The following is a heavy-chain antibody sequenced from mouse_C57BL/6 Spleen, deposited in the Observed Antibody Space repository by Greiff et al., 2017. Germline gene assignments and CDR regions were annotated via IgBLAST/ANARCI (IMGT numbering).Heavy chain of an antibody. CDR1: GYTFTDYE. J-gene: IGHJ2*01. V-gene: IGHV1-15*01. CDR3: TERENRGVQYYFDY. CDR2: IDPETGGT. Sequence: LVESGAELVRPGASVTLSCKASGYTFTDYEMHWVKQTPVHGLEWIGAIDPETGGTDYNQKFKGKGILTADKSSSTAYMELRSLTCEDSAVYYGTERENRGVQYYFDYWGQGTTLTVSS.